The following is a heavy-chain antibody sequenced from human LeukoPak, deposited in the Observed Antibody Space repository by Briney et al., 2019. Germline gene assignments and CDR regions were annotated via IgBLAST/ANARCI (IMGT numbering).Heavy chain of an antibody. Sequence: PSETLSLTCAVYGGSFSGYYWSWIRQPPGKGLEWIGEINHSGSTNYNPSLKGRVTISVDTSKNQFSLQLNSVTPDDTAVYFCARGLEMATTELDNWGQGTLVTVSS. CDR3: ARGLEMATTELDN. J-gene: IGHJ4*02. D-gene: IGHD5-24*01. V-gene: IGHV4-34*01. CDR1: GGSFSGYY. CDR2: INHSGST.